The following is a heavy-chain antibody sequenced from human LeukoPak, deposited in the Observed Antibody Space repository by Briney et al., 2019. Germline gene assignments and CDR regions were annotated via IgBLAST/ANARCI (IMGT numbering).Heavy chain of an antibody. CDR1: GFTFSSYS. V-gene: IGHV3-48*04. CDR2: ISSSSNTI. CDR3: ASLVVVPVATGGSFDP. Sequence: GGSLRLSCAASGFTFSSYSMNWVRQAPGKGLEWVSYISSSSNTIYYADSVKGQFTISRDNAKNSLSLQMNSLRAEDTAVYYCASLVVVPVATGGSFDPWGQGTLVTVSS. J-gene: IGHJ5*02. D-gene: IGHD2-2*01.